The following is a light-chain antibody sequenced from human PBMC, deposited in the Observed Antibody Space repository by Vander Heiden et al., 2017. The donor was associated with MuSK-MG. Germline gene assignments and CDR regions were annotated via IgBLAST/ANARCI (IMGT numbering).Light chain of an antibody. CDR3: QQSDSTPIT. CDR2: AAA. J-gene: IGKJ3*01. V-gene: IGKV1-39*01. Sequence: DIQMTQSPSSLSASVGDRVTITCRARQSISSYLNWYQQKPGKAPKLLIYAAASLQSGVPSRFSGSGSGTDFTLTISSLQPEDFATYYCQQSDSTPITFGHGTKVDIK. CDR1: QSISSY.